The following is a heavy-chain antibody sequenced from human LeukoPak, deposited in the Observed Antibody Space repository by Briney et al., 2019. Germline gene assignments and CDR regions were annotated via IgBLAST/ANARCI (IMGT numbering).Heavy chain of an antibody. CDR2: VKKDESEK. CDR1: GFTFSNNW. D-gene: IGHD7-27*01. Sequence: GGSLRLSCAASGFTFSNNWMTWVRQAPGKGLEWVASVKKDESEKYYVDSVKGRFTISRDNSKNTLYLQMSSLRAEDTAVYYCAKQLGSSYSALDYWGQGTLVTVSS. V-gene: IGHV3-7*01. CDR3: AKQLGSSYSALDY. J-gene: IGHJ4*02.